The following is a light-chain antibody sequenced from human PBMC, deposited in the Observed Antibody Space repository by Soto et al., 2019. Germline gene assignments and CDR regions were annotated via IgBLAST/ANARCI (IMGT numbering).Light chain of an antibody. Sequence: AIRMTQSPSSLSASTGDRVTITCRASQGISNYLACYQQKPGKAPKLLIYAASTLQSGVPSRFSGSGSGTDFTLTISCLQSEDFATYSCQHYYTYPRTFGQGTKVEIK. CDR1: QGISNY. J-gene: IGKJ1*01. V-gene: IGKV1-8*01. CDR3: QHYYTYPRT. CDR2: AAS.